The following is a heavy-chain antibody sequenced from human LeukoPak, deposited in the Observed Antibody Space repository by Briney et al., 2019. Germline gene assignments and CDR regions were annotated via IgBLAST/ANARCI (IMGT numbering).Heavy chain of an antibody. Sequence: GGSLRLSCEASGFTFSNFWMTWVRQAPGKGLEWVANIKQDGSETYYVDSVKGRFTISRDNAKNSLYLQMNSLRAEDTALYYCARAHSGSYYPYFDYWGQGTLVTVSS. J-gene: IGHJ4*02. D-gene: IGHD1-26*01. V-gene: IGHV3-7*03. CDR3: ARAHSGSYYPYFDY. CDR2: IKQDGSET. CDR1: GFTFSNFW.